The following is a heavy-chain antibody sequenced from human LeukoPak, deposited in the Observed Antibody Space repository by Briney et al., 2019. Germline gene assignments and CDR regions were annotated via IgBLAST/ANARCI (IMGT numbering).Heavy chain of an antibody. Sequence: GGSLRLSCAASGLTFSSYAMSWVRQAPGKGLEWVSTITGSGDNTYYTESVKGRFTFSRDNSRNTLYLQMNSLRAEDTAVYYCATDYTPYVGASADWGQGTLVTVSS. CDR2: ITGSGDNT. CDR3: ATDYTPYVGASAD. D-gene: IGHD1-26*01. V-gene: IGHV3-23*01. CDR1: GLTFSSYA. J-gene: IGHJ4*02.